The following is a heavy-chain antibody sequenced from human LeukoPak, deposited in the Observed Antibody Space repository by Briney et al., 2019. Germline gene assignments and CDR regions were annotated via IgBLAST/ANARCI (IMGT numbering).Heavy chain of an antibody. Sequence: QPGGSLRLSCAASGFGFNTYEFTWVRQAPGMGLEWLSYISNGGGTITYADSVKGRFTISRGSAENALYLQMNNLGVDDTAVYFCAGGPQFTGSFPFWGQGTLVAVSS. CDR1: GFGFNTYE. V-gene: IGHV3-48*03. CDR2: ISNGGGTI. J-gene: IGHJ4*02. D-gene: IGHD1-26*01. CDR3: AGGPQFTGSFPF.